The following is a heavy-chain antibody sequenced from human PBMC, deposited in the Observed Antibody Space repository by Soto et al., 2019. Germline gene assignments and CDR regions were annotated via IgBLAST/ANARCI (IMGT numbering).Heavy chain of an antibody. CDR1: GGSISSYY. CDR2: IYYSGST. D-gene: IGHD3-22*01. CDR3: ARARSYYYDSSGYYPSYFDY. J-gene: IGHJ4*02. V-gene: IGHV4-59*01. Sequence: TSETLSLTFTLSGGSISSYYWTWIRQPPGKGPAWIGYIYYSGSTNYNPSLTSRFTISVDTSKNQFSLKLSSVTAADTAVYYCARARSYYYDSSGYYPSYFDYWRQGSLV.